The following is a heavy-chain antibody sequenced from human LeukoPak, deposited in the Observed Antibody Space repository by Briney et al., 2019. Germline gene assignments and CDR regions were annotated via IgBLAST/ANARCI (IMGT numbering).Heavy chain of an antibody. CDR2: IYHSGST. J-gene: IGHJ5*02. D-gene: IGHD2-2*01. CDR1: GGSISSYY. CDR3: AREGAHGVVVPAATLGGYNWFDP. V-gene: IGHV4-59*12. Sequence: PSETLSLTCTVSGGSISSYYWSWIRQPPGKGLEWIGYIYHSGSTYYNPSLKSRVTISVDRSKNQFSLKLSSVTAADTAVYYCAREGAHGVVVPAATLGGYNWFDPWGQGTLVTVSS.